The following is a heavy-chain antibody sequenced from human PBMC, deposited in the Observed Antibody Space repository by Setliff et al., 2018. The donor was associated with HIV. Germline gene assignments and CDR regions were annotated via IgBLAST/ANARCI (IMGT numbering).Heavy chain of an antibody. Sequence: SETLSLTCTVYGGSFSGYYWSWIRQPPGMGLEWIGEINQSGNTNYNPSLKSRVTISADPSKNQFSLKLSSVTAADTAVYYCARPLTTSFNFWGDAFGIWGQGTMVTVSS. V-gene: IGHV4-34*01. CDR3: ARPLTTSFNFWGDAFGI. CDR1: GGSFSGYY. J-gene: IGHJ3*02. CDR2: INQSGNT. D-gene: IGHD3-3*01.